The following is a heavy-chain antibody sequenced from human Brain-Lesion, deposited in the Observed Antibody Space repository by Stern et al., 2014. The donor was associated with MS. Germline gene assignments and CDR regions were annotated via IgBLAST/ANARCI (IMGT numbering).Heavy chain of an antibody. CDR1: GFTYTDYW. V-gene: IGHV3-30*18. D-gene: IGHD1-1*01. Sequence: VQLVESGGGLVQPGGSLRLSWAASGFTYTDYWMRWVRQAPGKGPEWVAVRSNDGNHKYYAGSVKDRFTISRDNSKNTLYLQMNSLRVEDTAVYYCAKHLAERPFDYWGQGTLVTVSS. CDR3: AKHLAERPFDY. CDR2: RSNDGNHK. J-gene: IGHJ4*02.